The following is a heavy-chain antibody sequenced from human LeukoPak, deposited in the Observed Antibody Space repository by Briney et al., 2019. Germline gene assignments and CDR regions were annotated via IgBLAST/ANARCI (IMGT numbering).Heavy chain of an antibody. J-gene: IGHJ4*02. CDR1: EFTFSNYN. CDR3: AREGITGNMYYFDY. CDR2: ISSKSVHI. D-gene: IGHD1-20*01. Sequence: GSLRLSCAASEFTFSNYNMNWVRQAPGKGLEWVSTISSKSVHIYYAASVKGRFTISRDNAKNSLSLQMNSLRAEDTAVYYCAREGITGNMYYFDYWGQGTQVTVSS. V-gene: IGHV3-21*01.